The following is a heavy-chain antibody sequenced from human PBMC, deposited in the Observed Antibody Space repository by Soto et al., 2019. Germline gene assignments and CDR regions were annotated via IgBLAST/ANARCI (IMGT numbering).Heavy chain of an antibody. CDR2: IIPILGIA. CDR1: GGTFSSYT. D-gene: IGHD2-2*01. J-gene: IGHJ6*02. CDR3: ARDQGYCSSTSCRYPPPYCYYGMDV. Sequence: QVQLVQSGAEVKKPGSSVKVSCKASGGTFSSYTISWVRQAPGQGLEWMGRIIPILGIANYAQKFQGRVTITADKCTSTADMGLSSLRSEDTAVYYCARDQGYCSSTSCRYPPPYCYYGMDVWGQGTTVTVSS. V-gene: IGHV1-69*08.